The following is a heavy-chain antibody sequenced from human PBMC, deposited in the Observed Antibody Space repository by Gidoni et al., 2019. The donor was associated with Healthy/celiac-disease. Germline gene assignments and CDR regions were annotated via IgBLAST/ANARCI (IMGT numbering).Heavy chain of an antibody. CDR2: INPNMGGT. CDR3: ARGPSKGAGYFQH. V-gene: IGHV1-2*02. CDR1: GSTSTGYY. D-gene: IGHD3-16*01. Sequence: QVQLVQSGAEVKKPGASVKVSCKASGSTSTGYYMNWVRQAPGQGLVWMGWINPNMGGTNYAQKFQGRVTMTRETSISTAYMELSRLRSDDTAVYYCARGPSKGAGYFQHWGQGTLVTVSS. J-gene: IGHJ1*01.